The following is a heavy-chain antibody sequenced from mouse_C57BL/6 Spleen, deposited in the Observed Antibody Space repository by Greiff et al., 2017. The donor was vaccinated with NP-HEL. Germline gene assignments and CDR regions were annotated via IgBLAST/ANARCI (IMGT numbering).Heavy chain of an antibody. V-gene: IGHV3-6*01. CDR3: ARGSNYDAMDD. CDR2: ISYAGSN. Sequence: EVKLQESGPGLVKPSQSLSLTCSVTGYSITSGYYWNWIRQFPGNKLEWMGYISYAGSNNYNPSLKNRISITRDTSKNQFFRKLNSVTTEDTATYNCARGSNYDAMDDWGQGPSVTVSS. CDR1: GYSITSGYY. J-gene: IGHJ4*01. D-gene: IGHD2-5*01.